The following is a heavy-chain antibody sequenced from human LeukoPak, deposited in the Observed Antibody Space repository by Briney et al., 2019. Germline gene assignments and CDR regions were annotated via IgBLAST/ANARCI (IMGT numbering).Heavy chain of an antibody. V-gene: IGHV3-9*01. CDR3: AKGSFTVTYTSFDY. Sequence: GGSLRLSCAASGFTFDDYAMHWVRQAPGQGLELDSGISWNNDSIGYADSVKGRFTISRDNAKNSLYLQMNSLRAEDTALYYCAKGSFTVTYTSFDYWGQGTLVTVSS. J-gene: IGHJ4*02. D-gene: IGHD4-11*01. CDR2: ISWNNDSI. CDR1: GFTFDDYA.